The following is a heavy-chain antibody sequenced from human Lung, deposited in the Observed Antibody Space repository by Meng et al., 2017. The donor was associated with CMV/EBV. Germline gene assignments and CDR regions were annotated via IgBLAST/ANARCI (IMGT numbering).Heavy chain of an antibody. Sequence: GGPLRLSCAVSGFTFDDYAMHWVRQAPGKGLEWVSGISWNSGSIGYADSVKGRFTISRDNAKNSLYLQMNSLRAEDTALYYCAKADIVVVPAGAFDIWGQGTMVTVSS. CDR2: ISWNSGSI. V-gene: IGHV3-9*01. CDR3: AKADIVVVPAGAFDI. J-gene: IGHJ3*02. CDR1: GFTFDDYA. D-gene: IGHD2-2*01.